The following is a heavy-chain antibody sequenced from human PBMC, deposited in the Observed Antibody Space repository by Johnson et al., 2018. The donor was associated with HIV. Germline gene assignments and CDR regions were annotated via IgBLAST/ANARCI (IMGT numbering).Heavy chain of an antibody. J-gene: IGHJ3*01. CDR1: GLIVSDNY. D-gene: IGHD5-12*01. Sequence: VQLVESGGGLVQPGGSLRLSCEASGLIVSDNYMNWVRQAPGKGLEWVSVIYSGGSTYYADSVKGRFTISRDDSKNTLYLQMNSLRAEDTAIYYCARGYSYGFILSWGQGTMVSVSS. CDR3: ARGYSYGFILS. V-gene: IGHV3-66*01. CDR2: IYSGGST.